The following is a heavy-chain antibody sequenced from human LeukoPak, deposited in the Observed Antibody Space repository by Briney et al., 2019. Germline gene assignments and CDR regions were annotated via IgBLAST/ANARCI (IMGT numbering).Heavy chain of an antibody. CDR2: IYYSGST. Sequence: PSETLSLTCTVSGGSISTFYWSWLRQPPGKGLEWIGYIYYSGSTNYNPSLKGRVTISVDTSKNQFSLRLRSVTAADTAVNYCAREDPQTTVPEGLDVWGQGTTVTVSS. D-gene: IGHD4-17*01. CDR3: AREDPQTTVPEGLDV. V-gene: IGHV4-59*01. CDR1: GGSISTFY. J-gene: IGHJ6*02.